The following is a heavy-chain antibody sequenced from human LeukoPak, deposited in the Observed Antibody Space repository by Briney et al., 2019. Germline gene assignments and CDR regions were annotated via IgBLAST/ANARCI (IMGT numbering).Heavy chain of an antibody. CDR1: GFTFSSYS. D-gene: IGHD3-22*01. V-gene: IGHV3-21*01. Sequence: PGGSLRLSCAASGFTFSSYSMNWVRQAPGKGLEWVSSISSSSSYIYYADSVKGRFTISRDNAKNSLYLQMNSLRAEDTAVYYCARDRDTYYDSSGRAFDIWGQGTMVTVSS. CDR3: ARDRDTYYDSSGRAFDI. CDR2: ISSSSSYI. J-gene: IGHJ3*02.